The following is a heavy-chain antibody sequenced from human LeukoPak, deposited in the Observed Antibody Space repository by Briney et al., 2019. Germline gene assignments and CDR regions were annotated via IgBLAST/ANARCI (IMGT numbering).Heavy chain of an antibody. CDR1: GGSISSGGYY. CDR3: ARTIFGVVSPPYYFDY. CDR2: IYYSGST. J-gene: IGHJ4*02. D-gene: IGHD3-3*01. V-gene: IGHV4-31*03. Sequence: SETLSLTCTVSGGSISSGGYYWSWIRQHPGKGLEWIGYIYYSGSTYYNPSLKSRVTISVDTSKNQFSLKLSSVTAADTAVYYCARTIFGVVSPPYYFDYWGQGTLVTVSS.